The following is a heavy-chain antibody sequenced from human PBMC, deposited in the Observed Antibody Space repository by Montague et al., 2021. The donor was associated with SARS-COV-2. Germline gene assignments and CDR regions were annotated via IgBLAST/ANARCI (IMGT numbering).Heavy chain of an antibody. CDR1: GGSLSGYY. CDR2: INHSANT. Sequence: SETLSLTCAVHGGSLSGYYWSWIRQPPAKGLDWIGEINHSANTKYNPSLKSPVTISIDTSKNQFSLKMTSVTAADTATYYCASGIYPSGSYYNRYYYGLNIWGPGTTVIVSS. D-gene: IGHD3-10*01. J-gene: IGHJ6*02. CDR3: ASGIYPSGSYYNRYYYGLNI. V-gene: IGHV4-34*01.